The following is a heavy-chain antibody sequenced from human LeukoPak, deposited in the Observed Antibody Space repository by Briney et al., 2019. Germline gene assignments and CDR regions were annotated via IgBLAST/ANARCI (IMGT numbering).Heavy chain of an antibody. CDR2: IHYSGST. J-gene: IGHJ4*02. CDR1: GGSISSYY. CDR3: ARVSRGNSVGGDY. D-gene: IGHD4-23*01. Sequence: SETLSLTFTVSGGSISSYYWSWIRQPPGKGLEWIGYIHYSGSTYYNPSLTSRVTISVDTSKNQFSLKLSSVTAADTAMYYCARVSRGNSVGGDYWGQGTLVTVSS. V-gene: IGHV4-59*01.